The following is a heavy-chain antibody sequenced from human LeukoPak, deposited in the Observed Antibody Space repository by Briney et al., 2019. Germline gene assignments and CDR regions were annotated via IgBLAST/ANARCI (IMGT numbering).Heavy chain of an antibody. CDR2: INPNSGGT. V-gene: IGHV1-2*02. CDR3: AREAAWGYYDSSGQYYYMDV. CDR1: GYTFTGYY. J-gene: IGHJ6*03. Sequence: GASVTVSCKASGYTFTGYYMHWVRQAPGQGLEWMGWINPNSGGTNYAQKFQGRVTMTRDTSISTAHMELSRLRSDDTAVYYCAREAAWGYYDSSGQYYYMDVWGKGTTVTVSS. D-gene: IGHD3-22*01.